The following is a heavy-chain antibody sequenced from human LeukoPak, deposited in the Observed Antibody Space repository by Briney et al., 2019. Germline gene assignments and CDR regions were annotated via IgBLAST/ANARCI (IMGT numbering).Heavy chain of an antibody. Sequence: GGSLRLSCAASGFTFSSYAIHWVRQAPGKGLEYVSDISSNGGSTFYANSVKGRFIVSRDNSKNTLSLQMGSLRAEDLAVYYCARRAPGFSSGWLDYWGQGTLVTVSS. D-gene: IGHD6-19*01. CDR2: ISSNGGST. CDR1: GFTFSSYA. V-gene: IGHV3-64*01. CDR3: ARRAPGFSSGWLDY. J-gene: IGHJ4*02.